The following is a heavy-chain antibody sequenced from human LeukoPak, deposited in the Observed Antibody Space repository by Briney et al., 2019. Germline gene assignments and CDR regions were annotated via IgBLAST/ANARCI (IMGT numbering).Heavy chain of an antibody. V-gene: IGHV3-15*01. Sequence: GVSLRLSRAACGFAFSNAWLSWVRQAPGKGLEWVGRIKSKTDGGTTDYAAPVKGRFTISRDDSKNTLYLQMNSLKTEDTAVYYCTTGGYGGQFDYWGQGTLVTVSS. D-gene: IGHD5-12*01. J-gene: IGHJ4*02. CDR3: TTGGYGGQFDY. CDR2: IKSKTDGGTT. CDR1: GFAFSNAW.